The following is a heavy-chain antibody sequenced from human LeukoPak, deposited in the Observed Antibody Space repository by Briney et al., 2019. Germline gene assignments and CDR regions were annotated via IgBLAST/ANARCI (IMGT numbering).Heavy chain of an antibody. V-gene: IGHV1-69*01. CDR2: IIPIYGRA. D-gene: IGHD3-22*01. J-gene: IGHJ3*02. Sequence: SVKVSCKASGVTFGSYDFTFTSYAISWVRQAPGQGLEWMGGIIPIYGRANYPQKFQGRVTITADESTRTVTMQLSSLRSEDTAVYYCAGFFYDNSNDAFDIWGQGIVVTVS. CDR1: GVTFGSYDFTFTSYA. CDR3: AGFFYDNSNDAFDI.